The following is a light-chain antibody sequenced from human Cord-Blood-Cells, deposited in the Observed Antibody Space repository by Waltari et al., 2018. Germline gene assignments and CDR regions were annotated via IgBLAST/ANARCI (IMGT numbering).Light chain of an antibody. J-gene: IGKJ4*01. CDR1: QDNSNY. V-gene: IGKV1-33*01. CDR3: RQYDNLPRT. Sequence: DIPMTQSPSSLSASVGDRVTITCQASQDNSNYLDCYQQKPGKAPKLLIYAASNLEKAVPSRISGSGSGTEVTFTISSLQPEDIETYDCRQYDNLPRTFGGGTKVEIK. CDR2: AAS.